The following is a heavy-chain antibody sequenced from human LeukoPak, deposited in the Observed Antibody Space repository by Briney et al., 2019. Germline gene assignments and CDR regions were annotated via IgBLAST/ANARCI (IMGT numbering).Heavy chain of an antibody. Sequence: RGSLRLSCAASGFTFSSYAMSWVRQAPGKGLEWVSASSGSGDSTYYADSVQGRFTISRDNSKNTLYLQMNSLRAEDTAVYYCAKDSATPYFDYWGQGTLVTVSS. CDR3: AKDSATPYFDY. D-gene: IGHD2-15*01. V-gene: IGHV3-23*01. CDR2: SSGSGDST. CDR1: GFTFSSYA. J-gene: IGHJ4*02.